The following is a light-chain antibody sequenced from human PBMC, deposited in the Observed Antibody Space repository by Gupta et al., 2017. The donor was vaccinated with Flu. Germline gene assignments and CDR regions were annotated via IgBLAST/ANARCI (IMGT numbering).Light chain of an antibody. CDR3: AAGDDSRNGWV. V-gene: IGLV1-44*01. CDR2: SNN. CDR1: SSNIGSNN. J-gene: IGLJ3*02. Sequence: SVLTQPPSASGTPGQRVTISCSGSSSNIGSNNVNWYQQLPGTAPKLLIYSNNQRPSGVPDRFSGSKSGTSASLAISGLQAEDEADYYCAAGDDSRNGWVFGGGTKLTVL.